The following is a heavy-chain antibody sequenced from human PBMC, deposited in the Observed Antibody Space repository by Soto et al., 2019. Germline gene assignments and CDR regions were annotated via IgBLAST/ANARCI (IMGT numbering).Heavy chain of an antibody. D-gene: IGHD6-19*01. V-gene: IGHV4-59*01. J-gene: IGHJ4*02. CDR3: ARGGSTTGWYIGAY. CDR1: GASISSYY. CDR2: GYYSGST. Sequence: QVQLQESGPGLVKSSETLSLTCTVSGASISSYYWSWIRQSPGKGLEWIGYGYYSGSTSYNPSLGSRVTISVDTSKNQISLKLTSVTAADTAVYYCARGGSTTGWYIGAYWGQGTLVTVSS.